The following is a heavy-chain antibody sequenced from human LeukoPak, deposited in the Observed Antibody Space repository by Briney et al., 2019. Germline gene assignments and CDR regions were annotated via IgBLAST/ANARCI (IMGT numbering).Heavy chain of an antibody. CDR3: AFDRFDY. J-gene: IGHJ4*02. Sequence: GGSLRLSCAASGFTFSSYAMHWVRQAPGKGLEWVAVISYDGSNKYYADSVKGRFTISRDNSKNTLYLQMNSLRAEDTTVYYCAFDRFDYWGQGTLVTVSS. CDR1: GFTFSSYA. V-gene: IGHV3-30*04. CDR2: ISYDGSNK.